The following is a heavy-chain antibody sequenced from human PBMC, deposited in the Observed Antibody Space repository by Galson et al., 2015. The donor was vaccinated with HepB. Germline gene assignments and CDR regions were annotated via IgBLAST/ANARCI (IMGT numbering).Heavy chain of an antibody. CDR1: GGTFSSHS. Sequence: SCKASGGTFSSHSISWVRQAPGQGLEWVGGSIPFFGTAKYAQKFQGRVTITADESTSTVDMYLSSLRSEDTAVYYCAVSVVAVENYYGMDVWGQGTTVTVSS. CDR3: AVSVVAVENYYGMDV. D-gene: IGHD3-22*01. V-gene: IGHV1-69*01. J-gene: IGHJ6*02. CDR2: SIPFFGTA.